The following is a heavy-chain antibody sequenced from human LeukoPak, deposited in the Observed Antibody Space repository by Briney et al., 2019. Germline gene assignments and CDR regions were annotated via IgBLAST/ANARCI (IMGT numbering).Heavy chain of an antibody. CDR2: IYYSGST. CDR1: GGSISSYY. Sequence: SETLSLTCTVSGGSISSYYWSWIRQPPGKGLEWIGYIYYSGSTNYNPSLKSRATISVDTSKNQFSLKLSSVTAADTAVYYCARSTRIFNYYMDVWGKGTTVTVSS. CDR3: ARSTRIFNYYMDV. V-gene: IGHV4-59*12. J-gene: IGHJ6*03. D-gene: IGHD2-15*01.